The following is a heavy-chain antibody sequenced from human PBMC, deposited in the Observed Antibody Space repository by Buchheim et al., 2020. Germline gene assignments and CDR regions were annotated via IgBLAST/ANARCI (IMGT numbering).Heavy chain of an antibody. D-gene: IGHD3-3*01. V-gene: IGHV3-23*01. J-gene: IGHJ5*02. CDR1: GLIFSSHA. CDR2: ISGSGITT. CDR3: ANRASGTRFFDP. Sequence: EVQLLESGGALVQPGGSLRLFCAASGLIFSSHAMNWVRQAPGKGLEWVSGISGSGITTYYTDSVKGRFTISRDNSKNTLYLQLSSLRADDTAVYYCANRASGTRFFDPWGQGTL.